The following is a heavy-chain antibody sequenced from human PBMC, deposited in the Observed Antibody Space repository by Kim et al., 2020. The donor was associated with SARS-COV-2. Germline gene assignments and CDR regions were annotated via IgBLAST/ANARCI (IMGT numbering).Heavy chain of an antibody. CDR3: ALGYCSSTSCPRYFDL. J-gene: IGHJ2*01. Sequence: SVKVSCKASGGTFSSYAISWVRQAPGQGLEWMVGIIPIFGTANYAQKFQGRVTITADESTSTAYMELSSLRSEDTAVYYCALGYCSSTSCPRYFDLWGRGTLVTVSS. V-gene: IGHV1-69*13. CDR2: IIPIFGTA. CDR1: GGTFSSYA. D-gene: IGHD2-2*01.